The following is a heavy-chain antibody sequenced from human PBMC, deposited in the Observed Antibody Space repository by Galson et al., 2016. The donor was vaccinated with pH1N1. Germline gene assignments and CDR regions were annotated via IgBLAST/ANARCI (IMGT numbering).Heavy chain of an antibody. Sequence: SVKVSCKASGGTFNYYAISWVRQAPGQGLEWMGRIIPILGTPNYAQKFQDRVTITADESTSTTYMELNSLTSEDTAVYYCAKAAALHLRNYYFDFWGQGTLVTVSS. CDR2: IIPILGTP. CDR1: GGTFNYYA. V-gene: IGHV1-69*11. CDR3: AKAAALHLRNYYFDF. D-gene: IGHD1-14*01. J-gene: IGHJ4*02.